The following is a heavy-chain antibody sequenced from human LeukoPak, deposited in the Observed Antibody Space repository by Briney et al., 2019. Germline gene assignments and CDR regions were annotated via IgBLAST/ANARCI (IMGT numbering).Heavy chain of an antibody. J-gene: IGHJ4*02. D-gene: IGHD5-18*01. CDR2: IRSSSSYT. V-gene: IGHV3-11*03. CDR3: ALSTATGRYFDY. CDR1: GFTVSDYY. Sequence: GSLRLSCAASGFTVSDYYMSWIRQAPGQGLGWVSYIRSSSSYTNYADSVKGRFNISRDHAKNSLYLQMNSLRAEDPAVYYCALSTATGRYFDYWGQGTLVSVSS.